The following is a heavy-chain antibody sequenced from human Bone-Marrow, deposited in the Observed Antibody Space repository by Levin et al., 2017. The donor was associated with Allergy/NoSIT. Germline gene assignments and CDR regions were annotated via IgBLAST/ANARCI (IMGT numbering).Heavy chain of an antibody. CDR3: ARDRGVETSIIVIDY. Sequence: GESLKISCKASGYTFTSYGISWVRQAPGQGLEWMGWISAYNGDTNYAQRLQGRVTMTTDTSTSTAYMELKSLRSDDTAVYYCARDRGVETSIIVIDYWGHGTLVTVSS. V-gene: IGHV1-18*01. D-gene: IGHD5-18*01. J-gene: IGHJ4*01. CDR1: GYTFTSYG. CDR2: ISAYNGDT.